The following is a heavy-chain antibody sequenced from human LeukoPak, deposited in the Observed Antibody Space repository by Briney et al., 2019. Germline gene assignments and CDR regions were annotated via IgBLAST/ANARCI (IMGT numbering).Heavy chain of an antibody. D-gene: IGHD6-19*01. V-gene: IGHV1-69*05. CDR1: GGTFSSYA. CDR3: ERYSSGWYGVDY. J-gene: IGHJ4*02. CDR2: IIPIFGTA. Sequence: SVKVSCKASGGTFSSYAISWVRHAPGQGLEWMGGIIPIFGTANYAQKFQGRVTITTDESTSTAYMELSSLRSEGTALYYCERYSSGWYGVDYWGQGTLVTVSS.